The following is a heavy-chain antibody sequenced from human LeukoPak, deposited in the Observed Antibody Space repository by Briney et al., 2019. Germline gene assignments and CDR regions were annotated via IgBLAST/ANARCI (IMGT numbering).Heavy chain of an antibody. CDR2: ISAYNGNT. J-gene: IGHJ5*02. CDR1: GYTFTSYG. CDR3: ARLRIAVAGNGWFDP. D-gene: IGHD6-19*01. Sequence: GASVKVSCKASGYTFTSYGISWVRQAPGQGLEWMGWISAYNGNTNYAQKLQGRVTMTTDTSTSTAYMELRSLRSDDTAVYYCARLRIAVAGNGWFDPWGQGTLVTVSS. V-gene: IGHV1-18*01.